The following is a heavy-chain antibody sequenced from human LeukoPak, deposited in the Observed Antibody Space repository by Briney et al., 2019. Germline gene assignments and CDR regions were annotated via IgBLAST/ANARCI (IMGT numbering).Heavy chain of an antibody. J-gene: IGHJ4*02. CDR3: AKAGVRYSGYLILGY. D-gene: IGHD5-12*01. CDR2: ISGSGGST. CDR1: GSTFSSYA. V-gene: IGHV3-23*01. Sequence: GGSLRLSCAASGSTFSSYAMSWVRQAPGKGLEWVSAISGSGGSTYYADSVKGRFTISRDNSKNTLYLQMNSLRAEDTAVYYCAKAGVRYSGYLILGYWGQGTLVTVSS.